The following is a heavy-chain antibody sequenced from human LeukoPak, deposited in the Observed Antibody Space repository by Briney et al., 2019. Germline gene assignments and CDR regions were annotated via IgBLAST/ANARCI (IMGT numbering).Heavy chain of an antibody. CDR1: GFTFSSYA. CDR2: ISGSGGST. J-gene: IGHJ4*02. V-gene: IGHV3-23*01. CDR3: ARHLNYYLDY. D-gene: IGHD3-10*01. Sequence: HPGGSLRLSCAASGFTFSSYAMSWGRQAPGKGLEWVSAISGSGGSTYYADSVKGRFTISRDNAKNTLYLQMNSLRAEDTAVYYCARHLNYYLDYWGQGTLVTVSS.